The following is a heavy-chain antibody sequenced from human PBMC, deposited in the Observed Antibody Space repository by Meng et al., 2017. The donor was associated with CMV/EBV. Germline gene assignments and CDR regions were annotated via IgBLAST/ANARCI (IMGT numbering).Heavy chain of an antibody. CDR1: GDSFTSYW. CDR3: ARQGKMVRGPYGVDY. Sequence: SGDSFTSYWSGWVRQMPGKGLEWMGIIYPGDSDTRYSPSFQGQVTISADKSISTAYLQWSSLKASDTAMYYCARQGKMVRGPYGVDYWGQGTLVTVSS. J-gene: IGHJ4*02. V-gene: IGHV5-51*01. CDR2: IYPGDSDT. D-gene: IGHD3-10*01.